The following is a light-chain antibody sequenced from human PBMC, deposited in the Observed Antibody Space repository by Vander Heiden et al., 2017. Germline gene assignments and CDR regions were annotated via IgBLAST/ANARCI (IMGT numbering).Light chain of an antibody. CDR1: QSISSY. V-gene: IGKV1-39*01. CDR2: AAS. CDR3: QQSYSTPRT. J-gene: IGKJ1*01. Sequence: DIQMTQSPYSLSASVGDRVTITCRSSQSISSYLNWYQQKPGKAPKLLIYAASSLQSGVPARFSGSGSGTDFTLTISSLQPEDVATYYCQQSYSTPRTFGQGTKVEIK.